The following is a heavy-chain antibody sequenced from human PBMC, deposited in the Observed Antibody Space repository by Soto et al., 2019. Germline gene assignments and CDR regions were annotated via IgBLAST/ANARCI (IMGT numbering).Heavy chain of an antibody. CDR3: EREGPAPYYYYGMDV. Sequence: QVQLVQSRGEVKKPGASVKVSCKTSGYSFSTYGTSWVRQAPGHGLDRMAWVSGYNGNTNNAQRLQGRVTMTTDTSTSRACMELRSLRSDDTAVYYCEREGPAPYYYYGMDVWGQGSTVTVSS. CDR2: VSGYNGNT. D-gene: IGHD2-2*01. J-gene: IGHJ6*02. V-gene: IGHV1-18*01. CDR1: GYSFSTYG.